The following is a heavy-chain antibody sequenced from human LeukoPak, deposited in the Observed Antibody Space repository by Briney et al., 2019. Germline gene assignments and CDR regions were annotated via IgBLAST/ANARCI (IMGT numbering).Heavy chain of an antibody. J-gene: IGHJ3*01. D-gene: IGHD3-22*01. CDR2: ISGSGVST. Sequence: QPGGSLRLSCAASGFTFSSFAMSWVRQAPGKGLEWVSAISGSGVSTYYADSVKGRFTISRDNSKNTLYLQMNSLRAEDTAVYYCARDPLESRGWASRAFDVWGQGTMVTVSS. CDR3: ARDPLESRGWASRAFDV. CDR1: GFTFSSFA. V-gene: IGHV3-23*01.